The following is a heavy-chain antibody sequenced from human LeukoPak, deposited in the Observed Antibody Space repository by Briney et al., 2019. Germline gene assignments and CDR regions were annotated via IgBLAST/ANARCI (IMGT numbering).Heavy chain of an antibody. D-gene: IGHD3-22*01. CDR3: AKNGYYDSSGYYLTYYYYYYMDV. Sequence: GGSLRLSCEASGFTFSSYAMSWVHQAPGKGLEWVSAISGSGGSTYYADSVKGRFTISRDNSKNTLYLQMNSLRAEDTAVYYCAKNGYYDSSGYYLTYYYYYYMDVWGKGTTVTVSS. CDR1: GFTFSSYA. CDR2: ISGSGGST. J-gene: IGHJ6*03. V-gene: IGHV3-23*01.